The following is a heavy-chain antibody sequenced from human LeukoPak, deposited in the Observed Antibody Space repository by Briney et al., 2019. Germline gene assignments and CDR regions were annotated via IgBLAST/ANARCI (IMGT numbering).Heavy chain of an antibody. J-gene: IGHJ6*02. CDR3: ARVISGSYFGSGSFFCNGMDV. V-gene: IGHV3-30-3*01. CDR1: GFSFSNYA. CDR2: ISSDGTTK. Sequence: GGSLRLSCGASGFSFSNYAIHWVRQAPGKGLEWLAFISSDGTTKYYADSVKGRFTISRDNSKNTLYLEMNSLRAEDAAMYYCARVISGSYFGSGSFFCNGMDVWGQGTTVTVAS. D-gene: IGHD3-10*01.